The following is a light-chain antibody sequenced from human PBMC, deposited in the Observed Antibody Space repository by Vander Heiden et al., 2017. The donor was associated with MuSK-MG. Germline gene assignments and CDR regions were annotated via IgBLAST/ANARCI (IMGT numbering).Light chain of an antibody. V-gene: IGLV9-49*03. Sequence: QPALTQPPSASASLGASVTLTCTLSSGYNNYKVDWYQQRPGKGPRFVMRVGTGGSGGSKGDGIPDRFSVLGSGLNRYLHIKNIQEEDESDYHCGADHGNGSNFVDVFGIGTKVTV. CDR3: GADHGNGSNFVDV. J-gene: IGLJ1*01. CDR2: VGTGGSGG. CDR1: SGYNNYK.